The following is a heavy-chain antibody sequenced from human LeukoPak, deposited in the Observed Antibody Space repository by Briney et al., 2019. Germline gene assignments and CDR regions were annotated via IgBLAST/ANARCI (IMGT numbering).Heavy chain of an antibody. V-gene: IGHV4-34*01. Sequence: PSETLSLTCAVYGGSFSGYYWSWVRQSPGTGLEWIGEINHGGSTNYNPSLMSRVSISANSSNNHFSLRLSSVTAADTAVYYCARKGPAYYDILAGYPRDVYYFDYWGQGTLVTVSS. CDR3: ARKGPAYYDILAGYPRDVYYFDY. CDR2: INHGGST. J-gene: IGHJ4*02. CDR1: GGSFSGYY. D-gene: IGHD3-9*01.